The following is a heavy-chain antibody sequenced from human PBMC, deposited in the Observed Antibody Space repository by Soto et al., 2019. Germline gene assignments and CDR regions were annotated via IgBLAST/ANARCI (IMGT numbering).Heavy chain of an antibody. CDR2: IIPIFGTA. V-gene: IGHV1-69*01. CDR3: ARLWFGFDRCGMDV. J-gene: IGHJ6*02. D-gene: IGHD3-10*01. Sequence: QVQLVQSGAEVKKPGSSVKVSCKASGGTFSSYAISWVRQAPGQGLEWMGGIIPIFGTANYAQKFQGRVTITADESTSTADMELSSLRSEDTAVYYCARLWFGFDRCGMDVWGQGTTVTVSS. CDR1: GGTFSSYA.